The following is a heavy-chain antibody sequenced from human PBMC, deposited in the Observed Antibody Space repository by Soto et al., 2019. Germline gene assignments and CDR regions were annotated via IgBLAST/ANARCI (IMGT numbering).Heavy chain of an antibody. CDR3: ARDHLYSGSTLDY. D-gene: IGHD1-26*01. V-gene: IGHV3-21*01. CDR1: GFTFSSYS. J-gene: IGHJ4*02. Sequence: PWGSLRLSCAASGFTFSSYSMNWVRQAPGKGLEWVSSTSSSSSYIYYADPVKGRFTISRDNAKNSLYLQMNSLRAEDTAVYYSARDHLYSGSTLDYWGQGTLVTV. CDR2: TSSSSSYI.